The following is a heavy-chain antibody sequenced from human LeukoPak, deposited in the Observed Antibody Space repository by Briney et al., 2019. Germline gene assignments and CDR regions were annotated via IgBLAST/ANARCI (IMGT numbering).Heavy chain of an antibody. Sequence: SETLSLTCTVSGGSISSSSYYWGWIRQPPGKGLEWIGSIYYSGSTYYNPSLKSRVTISVDTSKNQFSLKLSSVTAADTAVYYCARQDNGYEHRGDLDVWGKGTTVTISS. CDR1: GGSISSSSYY. V-gene: IGHV4-39*01. J-gene: IGHJ6*04. D-gene: IGHD5-12*01. CDR2: IYYSGST. CDR3: ARQDNGYEHRGDLDV.